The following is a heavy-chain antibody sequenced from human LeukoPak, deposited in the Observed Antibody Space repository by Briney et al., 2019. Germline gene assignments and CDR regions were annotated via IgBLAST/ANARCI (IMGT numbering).Heavy chain of an antibody. V-gene: IGHV4-59*01. CDR2: IYYSGST. CDR1: GGSISSYY. J-gene: IGHJ5*02. CDR3: ARAHGSGSYGWFDP. D-gene: IGHD3-10*01. Sequence: SETLSLTCTVSGGSISSYYWSWIRQPPGKGLEWIGYIYYSGSTNYNPSLKSRVTISVGTSKNQFSLKLSSVTAADTAVYYCARAHGSGSYGWFDPWGQGTLVTVSS.